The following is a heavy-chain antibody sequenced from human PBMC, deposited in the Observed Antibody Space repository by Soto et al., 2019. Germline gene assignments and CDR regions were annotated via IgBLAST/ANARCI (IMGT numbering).Heavy chain of an antibody. Sequence: QVQLVQSGAEVKKPGASVEVSCKASGYTFINYYMHWVRQAPAEGLEWMGMISPSDGATIYAKRFQGRVTMTRDMSTTTVYMALSSLRSEDTAVYYCVREASMSYVFDYWGQGALVAVSS. CDR2: ISPSDGAT. J-gene: IGHJ4*02. CDR1: GYTFINYY. CDR3: VREASMSYVFDY. D-gene: IGHD2-2*01. V-gene: IGHV1-46*01.